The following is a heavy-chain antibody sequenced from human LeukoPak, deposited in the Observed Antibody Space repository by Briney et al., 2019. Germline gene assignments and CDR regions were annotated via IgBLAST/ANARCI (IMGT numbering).Heavy chain of an antibody. CDR3: AKTPKELWFGELYVWDY. Sequence: GGSLRLSCAASGFTFSSYAMSWVRQAPGKGLEWVSGISGSDGSTYYAESVKGRFTISRDNSKNTLYVQMNSLRAEDTAVYYCAKTPKELWFGELYVWDYWGQGTLVTVSS. CDR2: ISGSDGST. D-gene: IGHD3-10*01. J-gene: IGHJ4*02. CDR1: GFTFSSYA. V-gene: IGHV3-23*01.